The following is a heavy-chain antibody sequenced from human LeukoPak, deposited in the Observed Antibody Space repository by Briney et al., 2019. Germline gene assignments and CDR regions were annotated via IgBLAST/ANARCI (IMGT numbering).Heavy chain of an antibody. Sequence: GGSLRLSCAASGFTFSSYGMHWVRQAPGKGLEWVAVISYDGSNKYYADSVKGRFTISRDNSKNTLYLQMNSLRAEDTAVYYCAKDRRIVGATVSDYYFDYWGQGTLVTVSS. CDR1: GFTFSSYG. V-gene: IGHV3-30*18. CDR3: AKDRRIVGATVSDYYFDY. D-gene: IGHD1-26*01. CDR2: ISYDGSNK. J-gene: IGHJ4*02.